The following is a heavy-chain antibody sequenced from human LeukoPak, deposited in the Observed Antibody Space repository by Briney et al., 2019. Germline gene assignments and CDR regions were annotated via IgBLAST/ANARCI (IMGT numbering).Heavy chain of an antibody. D-gene: IGHD6-19*01. CDR3: AREGGYSSGWSGSTYYFDY. Sequence: SETLSLTCTVSGGSISSSSYYWGWIRQPPGKGLEWFGGIYYSGSTYYNPSLKSRVTISVDTSKNQFSLKLSSVTAADTAVYYCAREGGYSSGWSGSTYYFDYWGQGTLVTVSS. CDR1: GGSISSSSYY. V-gene: IGHV4-39*07. J-gene: IGHJ4*02. CDR2: IYYSGST.